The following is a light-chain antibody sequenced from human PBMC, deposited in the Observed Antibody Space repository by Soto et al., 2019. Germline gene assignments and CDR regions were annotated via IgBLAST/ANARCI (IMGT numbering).Light chain of an antibody. J-gene: IGKJ1*01. CDR2: DAS. V-gene: IGKV3-11*01. Sequence: EIVLTQSPATLSLSPGERATLSCRASQSVSSSLAWYQQKPGQAPRLLMYDASNRATGIPARLSGSGSGTDFTLTISSLEPEDFELYYCQQRSNWPPTFGQGTKVEIK. CDR3: QQRSNWPPT. CDR1: QSVSSS.